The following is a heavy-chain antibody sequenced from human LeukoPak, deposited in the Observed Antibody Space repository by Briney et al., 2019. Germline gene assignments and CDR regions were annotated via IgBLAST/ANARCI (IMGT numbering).Heavy chain of an antibody. V-gene: IGHV4-34*01. CDR2: INHSGST. D-gene: IGHD1-26*01. CDR3: ARVWSGSYYYRRSTGQPNWFDP. J-gene: IGHJ5*02. CDR1: GGSFSGYY. Sequence: PSETLSLTCAVYGGSFSGYYWSWIRQPPGMGLEWIGEINHSGSTNCNPSLKSRVTISVDTSKNQFSLKLSSVTAADTAVYYCARVWSGSYYYRRSTGQPNWFDPWGQGTLVTVSS.